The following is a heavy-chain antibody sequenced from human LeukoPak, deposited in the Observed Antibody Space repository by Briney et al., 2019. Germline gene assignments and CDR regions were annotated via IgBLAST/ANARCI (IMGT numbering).Heavy chain of an antibody. Sequence: PSGTLSLTCGVSGGSISNTNWWTWVRQPPGKGLEWIGEINLQGSTDYNPSLKSRVAISVDKSENHISLKLTSVTAADTAVYYCARDYGDLVGDYYYYYGMDVWGQGTTVTVSS. CDR3: ARDYGDLVGDYYYYYGMDV. CDR1: GGSISNTNW. D-gene: IGHD4-17*01. CDR2: INLQGST. J-gene: IGHJ6*02. V-gene: IGHV4-4*02.